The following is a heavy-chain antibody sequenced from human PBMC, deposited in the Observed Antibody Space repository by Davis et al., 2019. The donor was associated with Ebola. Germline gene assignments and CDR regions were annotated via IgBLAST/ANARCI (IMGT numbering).Heavy chain of an antibody. CDR1: VITFSSYA. CDR2: ISGSGGST. Sequence: GESLKISCTDSVITFSSYATTWVRQAPGKGLEWVSAISGSGGSTYYADSVKGRFTISRDNSKKTLYPQMNSLRAEDTAVYYCAKSGLSFGVVKYHYGMDVWGKGTTVTVSS. J-gene: IGHJ6*04. D-gene: IGHD3-3*01. V-gene: IGHV3-23*01. CDR3: AKSGLSFGVVKYHYGMDV.